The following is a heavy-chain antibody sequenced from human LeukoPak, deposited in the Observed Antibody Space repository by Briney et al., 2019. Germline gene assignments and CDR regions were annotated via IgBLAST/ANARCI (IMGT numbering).Heavy chain of an antibody. CDR1: LGSISAYY. D-gene: IGHD3-16*02. CDR2: IHYSGTT. V-gene: IGHV4-59*01. CDR3: ASTTRWYRYFDY. J-gene: IGHJ4*02. Sequence: SETLSLTCTVSLGSISAYYWSWMRQPPGKGLKGIGYIHYSGTTNYYPSLKSRVTVSVETSKNQFSLKLSSVTAADTAVYYCASTTRWYRYFDYWGQGTLVSVSS.